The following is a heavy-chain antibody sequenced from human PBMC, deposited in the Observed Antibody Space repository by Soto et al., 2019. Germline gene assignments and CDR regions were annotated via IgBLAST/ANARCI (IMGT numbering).Heavy chain of an antibody. J-gene: IGHJ4*02. CDR3: ARANDSSGYYLYFDY. CDR1: GFTFSSYG. V-gene: IGHV3-33*01. CDR2: IWYDGSNK. D-gene: IGHD3-22*01. Sequence: QVQLVESGGGVVQPGRSLRLSCAAYGFTFSSYGMHWVRQAPGKGLEWVAVIWYDGSNKYYADSVKGRFTISRDNSKNTLYLQMNSLRAEDTAVYYCARANDSSGYYLYFDYWGQGTLVTVSS.